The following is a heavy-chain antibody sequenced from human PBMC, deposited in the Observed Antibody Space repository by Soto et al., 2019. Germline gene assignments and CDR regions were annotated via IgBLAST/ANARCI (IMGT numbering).Heavy chain of an antibody. J-gene: IGHJ4*02. D-gene: IGHD3-10*01. Sequence: PSETLSLTCTGSGGSISRSSYYWGWIRQPPGKGLEWIGSIYYSGSTYYNPSLKSRVTISVDTSKNQFSLKLSSVTAADTAVYYCARGDGYKRPYYFDYWGQGTLVTVSS. CDR3: ARGDGYKRPYYFDY. CDR2: IYYSGST. CDR1: GGSISRSSYY. V-gene: IGHV4-39*01.